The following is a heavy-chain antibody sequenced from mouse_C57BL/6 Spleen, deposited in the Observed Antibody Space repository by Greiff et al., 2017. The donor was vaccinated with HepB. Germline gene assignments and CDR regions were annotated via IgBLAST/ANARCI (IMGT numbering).Heavy chain of an antibody. CDR3: ARLDLSDRFAY. V-gene: IGHV1-42*01. CDR2: INPSTGGT. Sequence: VQLKQSGPELVKPGASVKISCKASGYSFTGYYMNWVKQSPEKSLEWIGEINPSTGGTTYNQKFKAKATLTVDKSSSTAYMQLKSLTSEDSAVYYCARLDLSDRFAYWGQGTLVTVSA. J-gene: IGHJ3*01. CDR1: GYSFTGYY. D-gene: IGHD1-1*01.